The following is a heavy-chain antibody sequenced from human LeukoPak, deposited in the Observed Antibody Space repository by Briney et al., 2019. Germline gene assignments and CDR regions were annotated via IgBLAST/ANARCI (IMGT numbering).Heavy chain of an antibody. D-gene: IGHD1/OR15-1a*01. CDR1: GFTFSSYA. V-gene: IGHV3-30*02. CDR3: ARRTALEQYFDY. J-gene: IGHJ4*02. Sequence: GGSLRLSCAVSGFTFSSYAMHWVRQAPGKGLEWVAFIRYDGSNKYYADSVKGRFTISRDNSKNTLYLQMNSMRADDTAVYYCARRTALEQYFDYWGQGTLVTVSS. CDR2: IRYDGSNK.